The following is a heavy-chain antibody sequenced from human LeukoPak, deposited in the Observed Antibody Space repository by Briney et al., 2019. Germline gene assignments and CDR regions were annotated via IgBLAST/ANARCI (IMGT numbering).Heavy chain of an antibody. Sequence: NSSETLSLTCAVYGGSFSGYYWSWIRQPPGKGLEWIGRIYTSGSTNYNPSLKSRVSISVDTSKNQFSLKLSSVTAADTAVYYCATVTTFDYWGQGTLVTVSS. J-gene: IGHJ4*02. V-gene: IGHV4-59*10. CDR2: IYTSGST. CDR3: ATVTTFDY. CDR1: GGSFSGYY. D-gene: IGHD4-17*01.